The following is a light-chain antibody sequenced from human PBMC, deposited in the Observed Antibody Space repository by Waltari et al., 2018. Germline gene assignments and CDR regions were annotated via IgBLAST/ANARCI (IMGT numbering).Light chain of an antibody. J-gene: IGKJ4*02. V-gene: IGKV3-11*01. CDR3: QQRSNWPGLT. Sequence: EIVLTQYPATLSLSPGDRATLSCRASQSVSNYLAWYQQKPGQPPRLLIYGASNRAAGIPDRFSGSGSGTDFTLTISSLDTEDVAVYFCQQRSNWPGLTFGGGTKVEIK. CDR1: QSVSNY. CDR2: GAS.